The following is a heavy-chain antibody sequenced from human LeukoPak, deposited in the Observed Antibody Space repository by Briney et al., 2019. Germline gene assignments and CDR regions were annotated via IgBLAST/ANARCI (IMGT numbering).Heavy chain of an antibody. J-gene: IGHJ5*02. V-gene: IGHV4-39*01. CDR2: TYYSGST. D-gene: IGHD6-19*01. Sequence: SETLSLTCTVSGGSISSSSYYWGWIRQPPGKGLEWIGSTYYSGSTYYNPSLKSRVTISVDTSKNQFSLKLSSVTAADTAVYYCARHPIAVAGRERVNWFDPWGQGTLVTVSS. CDR1: GGSISSSSYY. CDR3: ARHPIAVAGRERVNWFDP.